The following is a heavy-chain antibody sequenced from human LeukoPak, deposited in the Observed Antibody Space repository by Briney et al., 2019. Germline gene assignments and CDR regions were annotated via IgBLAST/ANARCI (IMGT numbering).Heavy chain of an antibody. CDR3: ARGGTIASVGIPKPGHDY. CDR1: GYTFTDYF. Sequence: GASMKVSCKASGYTFTDYFLHWVRQAPGQGLEWMGWISPNNGDTSYSQKFQGRVTLTRDTSISTAYMDLSRLRSDDTAVYFCARGGTIASVGIPKPGHDYWGQGTLVTVSS. J-gene: IGHJ4*02. CDR2: ISPNNGDT. D-gene: IGHD3-9*01. V-gene: IGHV1-2*02.